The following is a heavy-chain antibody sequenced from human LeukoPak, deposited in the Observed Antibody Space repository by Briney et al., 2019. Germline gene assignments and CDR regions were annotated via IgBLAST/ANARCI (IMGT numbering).Heavy chain of an antibody. Sequence: GGSLRLCCAASGFTFSSYSMNWVRQAPGKGLEWVSSISSSSSYIYYADSVKGRFTISRDNAKNSLYLQMNSLRAEDTAVYYCARDFARSSGWSIWGQGTLVTVSS. J-gene: IGHJ4*02. CDR1: GFTFSSYS. CDR3: ARDFARSSGWSI. V-gene: IGHV3-21*01. D-gene: IGHD6-19*01. CDR2: ISSSSSYI.